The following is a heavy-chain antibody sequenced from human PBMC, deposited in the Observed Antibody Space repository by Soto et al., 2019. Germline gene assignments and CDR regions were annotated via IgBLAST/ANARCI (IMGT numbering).Heavy chain of an antibody. CDR1: GFTVSSNY. J-gene: IGHJ4*02. CDR3: VRSGDNYNLLDY. CDR2: IYSGGST. D-gene: IGHD1-1*01. V-gene: IGHV3-53*01. Sequence: GGSLRLSCAASGFTVSSNYMSWVRQAPGKGLEWVSVIYSGGSTYYADSVKGRFSISRDNAKNSLYLQINSLRGDDTAIYYCVRSGDNYNLLDYWGQGTPVTSPQ.